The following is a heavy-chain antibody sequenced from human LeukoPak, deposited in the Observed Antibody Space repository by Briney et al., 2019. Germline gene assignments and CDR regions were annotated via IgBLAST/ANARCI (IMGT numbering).Heavy chain of an antibody. J-gene: IGHJ4*02. CDR1: GYPISSGYY. CDR3: ARGPRGVEFDY. Sequence: PSETLSLTCSVSGYPISSGYYWGWIRQPPGKGLEWIGSIYHSGSTYYNPSLKSRVTISADTSKNQFSVKLSSVTAADTAVYYCARGPRGVEFDYWGQGTLVTVSS. V-gene: IGHV4-38-2*02. D-gene: IGHD3-10*01. CDR2: IYHSGST.